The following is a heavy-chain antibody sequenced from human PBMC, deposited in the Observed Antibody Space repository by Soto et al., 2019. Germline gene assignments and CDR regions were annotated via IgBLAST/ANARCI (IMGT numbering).Heavy chain of an antibody. CDR1: GGSISSYY. V-gene: IGHV4-59*01. J-gene: IGHJ6*03. D-gene: IGHD1-7*01. CDR3: ARRSQGYNWNYEYYYYYMDV. CDR2: IYYSGST. Sequence: SETLSLTCTVSGGSISSYYWSWIRQPPGKGLELIGYIYYSGSTNYNPSLKSRVTISVDTSKNQFSLKLSSVTAADTAVYYCARRSQGYNWNYEYYYYYMDVWGKGTTVTVSS.